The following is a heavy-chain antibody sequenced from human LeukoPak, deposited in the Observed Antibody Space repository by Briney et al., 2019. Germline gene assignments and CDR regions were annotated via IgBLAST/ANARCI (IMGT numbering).Heavy chain of an antibody. D-gene: IGHD3-9*01. V-gene: IGHV3-23*01. CDR3: AYGVLRYFDWLLESFDY. CDR2: ISGSGGSA. CDR1: GFTFSSYA. J-gene: IGHJ4*02. Sequence: GGSLRLSCAASGFTFSSYAMSWVRQAPGKGLEWVSAISGSGGSAYYADSMKGRFTISRDNSKNTLYLQMNSLRAEDTAVYYCAYGVLRYFDWLLESFDYWGQGTLVTVSS.